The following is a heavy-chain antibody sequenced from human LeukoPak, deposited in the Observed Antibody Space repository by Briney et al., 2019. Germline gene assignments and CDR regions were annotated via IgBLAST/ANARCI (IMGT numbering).Heavy chain of an antibody. J-gene: IGHJ4*02. CDR1: GFTFSDAW. CDR2: IKSKTDGGAT. V-gene: IGHV3-15*01. CDR3: ARYYGDSGSQYYFDY. Sequence: PGGSLRLSCAASGFTFSDAWMSWVRQAPGKGLEWVGRIKSKTDGGATDYAAHVKGRFTISRDDSKNTLYLQMNSLKIEDTAVYYCARYYGDSGSQYYFDYWGQGTLVTVSS. D-gene: IGHD3-22*01.